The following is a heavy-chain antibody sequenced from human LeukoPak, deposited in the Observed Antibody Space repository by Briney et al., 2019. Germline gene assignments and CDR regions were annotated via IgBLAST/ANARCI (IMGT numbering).Heavy chain of an antibody. CDR2: INPNSGGT. CDR1: GYSFNDKY. V-gene: IGHV1-2*02. J-gene: IGHJ5*01. CDR3: ARAGGRSWFDY. Sequence: GASVKVSCKASGYSFNDKYLHWVRQAPGQGLEWMGSINPNSGGTNYAQKFQGRVTMTTDTSMSTAYMELSRLTSDDTAVYYCARAGGRSWFDYWGQGTLVTVSS.